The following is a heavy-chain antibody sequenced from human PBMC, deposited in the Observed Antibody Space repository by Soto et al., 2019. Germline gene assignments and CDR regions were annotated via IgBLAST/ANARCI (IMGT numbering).Heavy chain of an antibody. J-gene: IGHJ5*02. CDR1: GFTFSSYG. CDR3: ARGGYSSNWYQGVDP. V-gene: IGHV3-33*01. Sequence: QVQLVESGGGVVQPGRSLRLSCAASGFTFSSYGMHWVRQAPGKGLEWVAVIWYDGSNKYYADSVKGRFTISRDNSKNTLYLQMNSLRAEDTAVYYCARGGYSSNWYQGVDPWGQGTLVTVSS. D-gene: IGHD6-13*01. CDR2: IWYDGSNK.